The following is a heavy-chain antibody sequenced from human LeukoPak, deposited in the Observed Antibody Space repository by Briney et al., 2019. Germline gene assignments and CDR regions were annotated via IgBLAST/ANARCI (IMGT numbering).Heavy chain of an antibody. CDR2: INPNSGGT. V-gene: IGHV1-2*02. D-gene: IGHD6-19*01. Sequence: GASVKVSCKASGYTFTGYYMHWVRQAPGQGLEWMGWINPNSGGTNYAQKFQGRVTMTRDTSISTAYMELSRLRSDDTAVYYCARSSSGWADAFDIWGQGTMVTVSS. J-gene: IGHJ3*02. CDR3: ARSSSGWADAFDI. CDR1: GYTFTGYY.